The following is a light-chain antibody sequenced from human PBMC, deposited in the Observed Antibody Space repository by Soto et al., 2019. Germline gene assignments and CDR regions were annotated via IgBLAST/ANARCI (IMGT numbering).Light chain of an antibody. CDR3: GTWDSSLSALYV. Sequence: QSVLTQPPSVSAAPGQKVTISCSGSSSNIGNNYVSWYQQLPGTAPKLLIYDNNKRPSGIPDRYSASKYGTIATLGITGLQTGDEADYYCGTWDSSLSALYVFGTGTKVTVL. V-gene: IGLV1-51*01. CDR1: SSNIGNNY. CDR2: DNN. J-gene: IGLJ1*01.